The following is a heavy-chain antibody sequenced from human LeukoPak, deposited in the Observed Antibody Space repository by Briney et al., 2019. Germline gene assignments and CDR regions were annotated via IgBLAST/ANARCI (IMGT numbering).Heavy chain of an antibody. V-gene: IGHV3-9*01. D-gene: IGHD6-13*01. J-gene: IGHJ4*02. CDR2: ISWNSGSI. CDR1: GFTFDDYA. CDR3: ARTDSSSWYDYFDY. Sequence: GRSLRLSCAASGFTFDDYAMHWVRQAPGKGLEWVSGISWNSGSIAYADSVKGRFTISRDSAKNSLYLQMSSLRAEDTALYYCARTDSSSWYDYFDYWGQGTLVTVSS.